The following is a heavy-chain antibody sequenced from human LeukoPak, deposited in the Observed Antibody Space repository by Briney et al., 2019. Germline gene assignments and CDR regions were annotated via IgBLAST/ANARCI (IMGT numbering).Heavy chain of an antibody. D-gene: IGHD2-15*01. CDR2: IYPADSDI. CDR3: ARQEYCSGGSCYTWFDP. J-gene: IGHJ5*02. Sequence: PGESLKISCKGSGYSINNYWIGWVRQMPGKGLEWMGIIYPADSDIRYSPSFQGQVTISADKSISTAYLQWSSLKASDTAMYYCARQEYCSGGSCYTWFDPWGLGTLVTVSS. V-gene: IGHV5-51*01. CDR1: GYSINNYW.